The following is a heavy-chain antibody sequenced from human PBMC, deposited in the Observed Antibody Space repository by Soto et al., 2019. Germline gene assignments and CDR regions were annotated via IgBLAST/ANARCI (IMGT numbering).Heavy chain of an antibody. Sequence: GGSLRLSCVVSGFTFSNYCMHWVRQPPCKGLEWVALISDDGDKRYYADSVRGRLIISRDNSKDTLYLQMNSLGPDDTDVYFCAKARVRIVGDNSFDYLGQRTPVAVSS. CDR3: AKARVRIVGDNSFDY. V-gene: IGHV3-30*18. CDR2: ISDDGDKR. D-gene: IGHD1-26*01. J-gene: IGHJ4*02. CDR1: GFTFSNYC.